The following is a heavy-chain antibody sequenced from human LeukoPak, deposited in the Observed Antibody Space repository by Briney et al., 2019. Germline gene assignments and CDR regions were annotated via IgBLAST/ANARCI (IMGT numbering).Heavy chain of an antibody. Sequence: GGSLRLSCAASGFTFSTYSMNWVRQAPGKGLEWVSYISSSSTIYYADSVKGRFTISRDNAKNSLYLQMNSLRAEDTAVYYCARIGETVDYWGQGTLVTVSS. CDR2: ISSSSTI. J-gene: IGHJ4*02. CDR1: GFTFSTYS. V-gene: IGHV3-48*04. CDR3: ARIGETVDY. D-gene: IGHD3-10*01.